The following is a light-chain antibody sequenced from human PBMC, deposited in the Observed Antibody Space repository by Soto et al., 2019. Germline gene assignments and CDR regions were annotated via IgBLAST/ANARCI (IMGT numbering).Light chain of an antibody. CDR3: RSYTSSSTLI. V-gene: IGLV2-14*01. CDR2: AVS. Sequence: QSALTQPASVSGSPGQSITISCTGTNSDVGGYNSVPWYQQQPGRPPKLMIYAVSHRPSGVSNRFPGPKSGTPASLTISGLQTGDVADYCCRSYTSSSTLIFSGGTKLTVL. CDR1: NSDVGGYNS. J-gene: IGLJ2*01.